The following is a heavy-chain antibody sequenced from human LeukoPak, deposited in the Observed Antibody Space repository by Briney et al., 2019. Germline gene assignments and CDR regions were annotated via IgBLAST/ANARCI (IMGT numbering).Heavy chain of an antibody. D-gene: IGHD2/OR15-2a*01. Sequence: GGSLRLSCAASGFSFSTFSMNWVRQAPGKGLEWVSYISSSGSTIYYADSVKGRFTISRDNAKNSLYLQMNSLRAEDTAVYYCARGFYGLFDYWGQGTLVTVSS. V-gene: IGHV3-48*04. CDR2: ISSSGSTI. CDR1: GFSFSTFS. J-gene: IGHJ4*02. CDR3: ARGFYGLFDY.